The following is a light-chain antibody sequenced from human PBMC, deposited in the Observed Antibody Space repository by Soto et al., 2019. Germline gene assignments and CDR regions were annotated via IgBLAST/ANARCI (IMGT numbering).Light chain of an antibody. J-gene: IGLJ1*01. Sequence: SYELTQTSSVSVAPGQTARISCGGNNIGGKSVHWYQQKPGQAPVVVVYDDSDRPSGIPERFSGSNSGNTATLTISRVEAGDEADYHCQVWDDNSDHHVFGTGTKPPS. CDR1: NIGGKS. CDR2: DDS. CDR3: QVWDDNSDHHV. V-gene: IGLV3-21*02.